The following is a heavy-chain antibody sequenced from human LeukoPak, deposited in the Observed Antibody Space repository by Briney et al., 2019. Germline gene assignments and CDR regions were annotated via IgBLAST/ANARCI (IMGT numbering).Heavy chain of an antibody. CDR3: ARGTRRVRWLQPGYFDY. CDR2: INTNTGNP. J-gene: IGHJ4*02. D-gene: IGHD5-24*01. V-gene: IGHV7-4-1*02. CDR1: GYTFTSYA. Sequence: ASVKVSCKASGYTFTSYAMNWVRQAPGQGLEWMGWINTNTGNPTYAQGFTGRFVFSLDTSVSTAYLQISSLKAEDTAVYYCARGTRRVRWLQPGYFDYWGQGTLVTVSS.